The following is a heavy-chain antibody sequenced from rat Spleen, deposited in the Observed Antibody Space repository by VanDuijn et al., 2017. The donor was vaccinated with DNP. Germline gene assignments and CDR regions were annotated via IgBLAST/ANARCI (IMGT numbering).Heavy chain of an antibody. D-gene: IGHD1-3*01. CDR3: ARALATVVPTGAMDA. Sequence: QVQVKESGPGLLQPSQTLSLTCTVSGLSLTSNSVSWIRQPPGKGLEWMGVIWSNGGTDYNSAIKSRLSISRDTSKSQVFLKMNSVQTEDTAMYFCARALATVVPTGAMDAWGQGTSVTVSS. CDR2: IWSNGGT. V-gene: IGHV2-47*01. J-gene: IGHJ4*01. CDR1: GLSLTSNS.